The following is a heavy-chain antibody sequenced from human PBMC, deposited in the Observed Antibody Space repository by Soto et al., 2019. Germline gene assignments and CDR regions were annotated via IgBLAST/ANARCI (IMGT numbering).Heavy chain of an antibody. V-gene: IGHV1-69*01. J-gene: IGHJ3*02. D-gene: IGHD3-22*01. CDR3: ARSRVTYYYDRSAFDI. CDR2: IIPIFGTA. Sequence: QVQLVQSGAEVKKPGSSVKVSCKASGGTFSSYAISWVRQAPGQGLEWMGGIIPIFGTANYAQKFQGRVTITADDSTSTAYIELSSLRSEDTAVYFCARSRVTYYYDRSAFDIWGQGTMVTVSS. CDR1: GGTFSSYA.